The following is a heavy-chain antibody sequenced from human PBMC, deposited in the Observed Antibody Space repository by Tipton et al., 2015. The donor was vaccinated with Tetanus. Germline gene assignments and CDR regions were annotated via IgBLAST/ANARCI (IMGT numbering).Heavy chain of an antibody. Sequence: SLRLSCAASGFSFSVAWMTWVRQAPGKGLEWVGRIKSKADGETTEYAGPVKGRFTISRDDSKNMLYLQMTGLKTDDTGVYYCAKEFQRARIRFFDSWGQGTQVTASS. CDR2: IKSKADGETT. V-gene: IGHV3-15*01. D-gene: IGHD3-10*01. J-gene: IGHJ4*02. CDR1: GFSFSVAW. CDR3: AKEFQRARIRFFDS.